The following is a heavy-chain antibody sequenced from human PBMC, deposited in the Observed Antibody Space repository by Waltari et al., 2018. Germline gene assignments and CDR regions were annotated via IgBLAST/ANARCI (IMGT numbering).Heavy chain of an antibody. CDR1: GGSISSYY. J-gene: IGHJ5*02. CDR3: ARGGGGDWEWFDP. Sequence: VQLQESGPSLVKPSETLSLICSFSGGSISSYYWSWLRQPPGKGLDWIGYIYYTGSTNFNPSLKSRVTMSVDTSKNQFSLKLSSVTAADTAFYYCARGGGGDWEWFDPWGQGTLVTVSS. V-gene: IGHV4-59*01. D-gene: IGHD2-21*02. CDR2: IYYTGST.